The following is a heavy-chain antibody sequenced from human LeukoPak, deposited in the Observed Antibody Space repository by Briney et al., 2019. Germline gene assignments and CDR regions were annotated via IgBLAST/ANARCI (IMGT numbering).Heavy chain of an antibody. D-gene: IGHD3-16*01. J-gene: IGHJ4*02. CDR2: ISGSGGSS. CDR1: GFTFGNYA. V-gene: IGHV3-23*01. Sequence: GGSLRLSCAASGFTFGNYAMSWVRQAPGKGLEWVSVISGSGGSSYYADSVKGRFTISRDNPRNTLYLQMNTLRAEDTAVYYCAKNRGDVTSARVGCDYWGQGALVTVSS. CDR3: AKNRGDVTSARVGCDY.